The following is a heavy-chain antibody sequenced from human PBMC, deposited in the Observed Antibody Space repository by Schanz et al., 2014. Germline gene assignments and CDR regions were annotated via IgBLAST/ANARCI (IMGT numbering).Heavy chain of an antibody. CDR2: INSDGTKR. J-gene: IGHJ3*02. Sequence: VQLLESGGGLVQPGRSLRLSCAASGFTLSSYGMHWVRQAPGKGLEWVAFINSDGTKRFYADSVKSRFTISRDNSRNTLYLQMNSLRAEDTAVYYGARDGYSVVVISPTESFDIWGQGTMVTVSP. D-gene: IGHD2-21*01. CDR1: GFTLSSYG. V-gene: IGHV3-33*08. CDR3: ARDGYSVVVISPTESFDI.